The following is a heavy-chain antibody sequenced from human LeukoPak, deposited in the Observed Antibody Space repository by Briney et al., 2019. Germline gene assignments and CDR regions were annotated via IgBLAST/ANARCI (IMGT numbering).Heavy chain of an antibody. Sequence: ASVKVSCKASGYTFTSYAMHWVRQAPGQRLEWMGWINAGNGNTKYSQKFQGRVTITRDTSASTAYMELSSLRSEDTAVYYCARGGVIAAAAQDYWGQGTLVTVSS. V-gene: IGHV1-3*01. D-gene: IGHD6-13*01. J-gene: IGHJ4*02. CDR2: INAGNGNT. CDR3: ARGGVIAAAAQDY. CDR1: GYTFTSYA.